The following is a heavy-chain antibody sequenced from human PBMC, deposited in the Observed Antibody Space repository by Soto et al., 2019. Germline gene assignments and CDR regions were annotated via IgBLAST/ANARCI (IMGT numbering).Heavy chain of an antibody. D-gene: IGHD3-3*01. CDR2: INPATGAA. V-gene: IGHV1-2*02. Sequence: QLHLVQSGAVVKKPGASVTVSCSASGYPVTAYYMHWVRQAPGRGLEWMGGINPATGAAKYTQTCQGRATMARDTSTSTVFMDLSGLTSEDTAVFYCARGGGVGVAGSAAFDMWGQGTLVTVSS. CDR1: GYPVTAYY. CDR3: ARGGGVGVAGSAAFDM. J-gene: IGHJ3*02.